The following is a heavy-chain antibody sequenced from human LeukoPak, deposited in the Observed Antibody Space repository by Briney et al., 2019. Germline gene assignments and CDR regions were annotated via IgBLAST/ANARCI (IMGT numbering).Heavy chain of an antibody. CDR1: GESFCGYY. J-gene: IGHJ4*02. Sequence: SEPLSLICDVHGESFCGYYWSWIRQPPGKGLQWIGEINNSGSNNYNQSVECRITISIDTPKNQFSLKLSSVTAADTAVYYCARGRGDFGSGYYSTFDYWGQGTLVTVSS. V-gene: IGHV4-34*01. CDR2: INNSGSN. CDR3: ARGRGDFGSGYYSTFDY. D-gene: IGHD3-3*01.